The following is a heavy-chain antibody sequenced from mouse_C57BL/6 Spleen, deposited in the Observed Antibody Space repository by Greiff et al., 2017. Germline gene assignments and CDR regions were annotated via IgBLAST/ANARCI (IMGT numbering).Heavy chain of an antibody. V-gene: IGHV2-6*01. Sequence: VHLVESGPGLVAPSQSLSITCTVSGFSLTSYGVDWVRQSPGKGLAWLGGIWGVGSTNYNSARKSRLSSSKDNSKSQVFLKMNSLQTDDTAMYYCASRGAYGGATYWGQGTLVTVSA. CDR1: GFSLTSYG. CDR2: IWGVGST. D-gene: IGHD1-1*01. J-gene: IGHJ3*01. CDR3: ASRGAYGGATY.